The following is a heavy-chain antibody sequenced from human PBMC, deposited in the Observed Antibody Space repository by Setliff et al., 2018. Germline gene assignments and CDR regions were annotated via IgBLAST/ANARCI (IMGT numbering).Heavy chain of an antibody. CDR1: DVSISSSSFY. D-gene: IGHD3-22*01. Sequence: ASETLSLTCTVSDVSISSSSFYWGWIRQPPGKGLEWIGNIYYSGGTYYSPSLKSRVTISVDTSKNQFSLKLSSVTAADTAVYYCARRSPAYYSDSSGYFYDTSPYMDVWGKGTTVTVSS. CDR3: ARRSPAYYSDSSGYFYDTSPYMDV. V-gene: IGHV4-39*01. J-gene: IGHJ6*03. CDR2: IYYSGGT.